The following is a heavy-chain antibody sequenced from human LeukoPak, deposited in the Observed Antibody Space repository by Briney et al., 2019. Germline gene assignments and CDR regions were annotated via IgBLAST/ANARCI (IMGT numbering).Heavy chain of an antibody. V-gene: IGHV1-46*01. CDR2: INPSGGST. D-gene: IGHD5-12*01. Sequence: ASVKVSCKASGYTFTSYYMRWVRQAPGQGLEWMGIINPSGGSTSYAQKFQGRVTMTRDTSTSTVYMELSSLRSEDTAVYYCAKKYSGYDSSDYGMDVWGQGTTVTVSS. CDR1: GYTFTSYY. CDR3: AKKYSGYDSSDYGMDV. J-gene: IGHJ6*02.